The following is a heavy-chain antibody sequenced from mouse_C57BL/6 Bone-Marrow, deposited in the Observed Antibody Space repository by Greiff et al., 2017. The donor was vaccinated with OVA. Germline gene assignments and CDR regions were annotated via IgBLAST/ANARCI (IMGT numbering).Heavy chain of an antibody. CDR1: GYTFNSYC. CDR3: AIGVLHYEGD. Sequence: VQLQQPGAGLVKPGASVKVSCKASGYTFNSYCMHWVKQRPGQGLEWIGRIHPSDCDTNYNQKFQGKATFTVAKTSSTAYLQLRCLTSEDCAVSYCAIGVLHYEGDWGQGTPLTVSS. CDR2: IHPSDCDT. J-gene: IGHJ2*01. D-gene: IGHD2-4*01. V-gene: IGHV1-74*01.